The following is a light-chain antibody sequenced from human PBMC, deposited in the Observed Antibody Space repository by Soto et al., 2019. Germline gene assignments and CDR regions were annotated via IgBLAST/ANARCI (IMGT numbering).Light chain of an antibody. CDR2: GAS. V-gene: IGKV3-20*01. CDR1: QSVSSSY. Sequence: EIVLTQSPGTLSLSPGERATLSCRASQSVSSSYLAWYQQKPGQAPRLLIYGASSRATGIPDRFSGGASGTDFTLTISRLEPEDFAVYYCQQYGSSPSMYSFGQGTKLEIK. J-gene: IGKJ2*01. CDR3: QQYGSSPSMYS.